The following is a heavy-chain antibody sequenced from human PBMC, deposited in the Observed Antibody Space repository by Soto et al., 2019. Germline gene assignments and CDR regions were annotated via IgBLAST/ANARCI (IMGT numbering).Heavy chain of an antibody. Sequence: QVQLVQSGAEVKKPGSSVKVSCKASGGTFSSYTISWVRQAPGQGLEWMGRIIPLLGIANYAQKFQGRVTIPADNSTSTAYMELSSLRSEDTDVDYCADQLAWGQGTLVTVSS. CDR2: IIPLLGIA. V-gene: IGHV1-69*02. CDR3: ADQLA. J-gene: IGHJ5*02. CDR1: GGTFSSYT. D-gene: IGHD6-6*01.